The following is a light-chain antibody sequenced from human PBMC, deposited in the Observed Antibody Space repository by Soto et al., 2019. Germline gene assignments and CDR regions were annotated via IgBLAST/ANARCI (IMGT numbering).Light chain of an antibody. Sequence: DIQMTQSPSFVSASVGDRVTITCRASQDISSWLVWYQQKPGKAPKLLIYAASSLQSGVPSRFSGSGSGTDFTLTISSLQSEDFATYYCQQANSFPITFGQGTRLEIK. CDR3: QQANSFPIT. CDR2: AAS. J-gene: IGKJ5*01. V-gene: IGKV1-12*01. CDR1: QDISSW.